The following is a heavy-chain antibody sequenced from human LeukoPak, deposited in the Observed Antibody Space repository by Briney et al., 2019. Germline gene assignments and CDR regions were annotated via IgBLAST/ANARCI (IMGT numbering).Heavy chain of an antibody. CDR2: ISSSSTYI. CDR1: GFSFSNCS. J-gene: IGHJ3*02. CDR3: AGDYEGNLAFDI. V-gene: IGHV3-21*01. Sequence: PGGSLRLSCAASGFSFSNCSMNWVRQAPGKGLEWVSSISSSSTYIYYADSLEGRFTISRDNVRNSLYLQMNSLRAEDTAVYYCAGDYEGNLAFDIWGQGTMVTVTS. D-gene: IGHD4-23*01.